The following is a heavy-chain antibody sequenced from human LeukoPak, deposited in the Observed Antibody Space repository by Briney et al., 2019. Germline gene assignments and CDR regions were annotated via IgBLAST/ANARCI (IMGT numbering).Heavy chain of an antibody. CDR1: GYTFTGYY. CDR2: INPNSGGT. D-gene: IGHD2-2*01. CDR3: ARVRTAGYCSSTSCQGDYYYMDV. J-gene: IGHJ6*03. Sequence: GASVKVSCKASGYTFTGYYMHWVRQAPGQGLEWMGWINPNSGGTNYAQKFQGRVTMTRDTSISTAYMELSRLRSDDTAVYYCARVRTAGYCSSTSCQGDYYYMDVWGKGTTVTVSS. V-gene: IGHV1-2*02.